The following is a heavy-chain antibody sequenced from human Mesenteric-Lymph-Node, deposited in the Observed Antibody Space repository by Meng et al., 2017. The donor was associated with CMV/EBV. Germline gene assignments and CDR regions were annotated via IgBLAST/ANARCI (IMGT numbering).Heavy chain of an antibody. CDR3: ARGGGGMDV. CDR1: GGSFSDYY. D-gene: IGHD3-16*01. CDR2: INHSGST. V-gene: IGHV4-34*01. J-gene: IGHJ6*02. Sequence: SETLSLTCAAYGGSFSDYYWSWIRQPPGKGLEWIGDINHSGSTYYNPSLKSRVTISVDTSKTQFSLKLTSVTAADSAVYYCARGGGGMDVWGQGTTVTVSS.